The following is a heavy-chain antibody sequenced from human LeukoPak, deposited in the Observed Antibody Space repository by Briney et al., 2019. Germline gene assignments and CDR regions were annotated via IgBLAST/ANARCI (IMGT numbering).Heavy chain of an antibody. J-gene: IGHJ1*01. CDR1: GFTFSSYG. CDR2: IWYDGSNK. CDR3: ARDASRGIAVAGYLGYFQH. V-gene: IGHV3-33*01. D-gene: IGHD6-19*01. Sequence: GRSLRLSCAASGFTFSSYGMHWVRQAPGKGLEWVAVIWYDGSNKYYADSVKGRFTISRDNSKNTLYLQMNSLRAEDTAVYYCARDASRGIAVAGYLGYFQHWGQGTLVTVSS.